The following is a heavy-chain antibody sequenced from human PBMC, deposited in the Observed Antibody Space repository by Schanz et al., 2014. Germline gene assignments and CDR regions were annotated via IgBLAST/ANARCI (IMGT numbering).Heavy chain of an antibody. J-gene: IGHJ5*02. CDR1: GFTFSDHY. D-gene: IGHD5-12*01. CDR3: AKEKGGHSGYDLVS. Sequence: VQLVESGGGLVKPGGSLRLSCAASGFTFSDHYMDWVRQTPGKGLEWVAVISDDGSGKYSADSVKGRFTISRDNSKNMVFLQMTSLRAEDTAVYYCAKEKGGHSGYDLVSWGQGTLLIVSS. CDR2: ISDDGSGK. V-gene: IGHV3-30*18.